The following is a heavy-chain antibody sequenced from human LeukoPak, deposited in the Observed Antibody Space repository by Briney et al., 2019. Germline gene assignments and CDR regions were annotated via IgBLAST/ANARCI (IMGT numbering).Heavy chain of an antibody. CDR1: GFTFSSYA. CDR2: ISGSGGST. V-gene: IGHV3-23*01. CDR3: AKGTYSGNSYHFDY. Sequence: GGSLRLSCAASGFTFSSYAMSWVRQAPGKGLEWMSSISGSGGSTYYADPVEGRFTISRDNSKNTLYPQMNNLRAEDTAMYYCAKGTYSGNSYHFDYWGQGTLVTVSS. D-gene: IGHD1-26*01. J-gene: IGHJ4*02.